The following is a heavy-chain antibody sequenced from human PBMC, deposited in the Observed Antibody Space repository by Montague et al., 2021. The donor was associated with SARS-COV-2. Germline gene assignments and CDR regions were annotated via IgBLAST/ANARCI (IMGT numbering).Heavy chain of an antibody. J-gene: IGHJ6*02. D-gene: IGHD4-11*01. CDR2: IYHSGST. CDR3: AVNSNYYHYYGMDV. V-gene: IGHV4-38-2*02. Sequence: SETLSLTCTVSGYSISSGYYWGWIRQPPGKGLEWIGSIYHSGSTYYNPPLKSRVTISVDTSKNQFSLKLSSVTAADTAVYYCAVNSNYYHYYGMDVWGQGTTVTVSS. CDR1: GYSISSGYY.